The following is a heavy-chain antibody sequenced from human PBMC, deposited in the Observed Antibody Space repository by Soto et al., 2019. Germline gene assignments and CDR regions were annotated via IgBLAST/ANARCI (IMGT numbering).Heavy chain of an antibody. J-gene: IGHJ5*02. D-gene: IGHD3-10*01. CDR1: GGSISSYY. Sequence: QVQLQESGPGMVKPSETLSLTCTVSGGSISSYYWSWIRQPPGKGLEWIGYIYYSGSTNYNPSLKSRVTISVDTSKNQFSLKLSSVTAADTAVYYWASYGSGSYPRFYPWGQGTLVTVSS. V-gene: IGHV4-59*01. CDR2: IYYSGST. CDR3: ASYGSGSYPRFYP.